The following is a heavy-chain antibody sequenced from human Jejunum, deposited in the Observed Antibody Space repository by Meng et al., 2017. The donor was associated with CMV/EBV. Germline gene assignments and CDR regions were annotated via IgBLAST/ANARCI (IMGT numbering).Heavy chain of an antibody. Sequence: FQVVQSAPEVKTPGASVTVSCKASGSICVSYGISWVRQAPGKGLEWVRWISAYNGNTNYVEKLQGRVTMTTDTSTSTAYMELTSLKSDDTAVYYCARVTHSGSPSQSSYWGQGTLVTVSS. J-gene: IGHJ4*02. CDR2: ISAYNGNT. D-gene: IGHD3-10*01. CDR1: GSICVSYG. V-gene: IGHV1-18*01. CDR3: ARVTHSGSPSQSSY.